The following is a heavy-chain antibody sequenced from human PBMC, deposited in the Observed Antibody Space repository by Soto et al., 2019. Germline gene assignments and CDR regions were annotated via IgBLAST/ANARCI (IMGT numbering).Heavy chain of an antibody. J-gene: IGHJ5*02. Sequence: GGSLRLSCAASGFTFSSHWMHWVRQAPGKGLVWVSRINFDGSDINYADSVKGRFTISRDNAKHTLYLQMNSLRSEDTAVYYCARVDLGNWFDPWGQGTLVTVSS. D-gene: IGHD2-2*03. CDR3: ARVDLGNWFDP. CDR2: INFDGSDI. CDR1: GFTFSSHW. V-gene: IGHV3-74*01.